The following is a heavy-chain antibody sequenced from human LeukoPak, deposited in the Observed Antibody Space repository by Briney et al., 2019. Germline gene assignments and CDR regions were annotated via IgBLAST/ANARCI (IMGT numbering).Heavy chain of an antibody. CDR3: ARDLFEGYLGSGPACVY. D-gene: IGHD2-15*01. CDR1: GGTFSSYA. V-gene: IGHV1-69*13. CDR2: IIPIFGTA. J-gene: IGHJ4*02. Sequence: ASVKVSCKASGGTFSSYAISWVRQAPEQGLEWMGGIIPIFGTANYAQKFQGRVTITADESTSTAYMELSSLRSEDTAVYYCARDLFEGYLGSGPACVYWGQGTLVTVSS.